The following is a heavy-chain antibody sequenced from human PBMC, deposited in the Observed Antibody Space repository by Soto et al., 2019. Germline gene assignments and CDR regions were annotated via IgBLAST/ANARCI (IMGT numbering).Heavy chain of an antibody. CDR3: VRTDEYYSADY. V-gene: IGHV1-69*02. Sequence: SSVKVSCKASGGTFSSYTISWVRQAPGQGLEWMGRIIPILGIANYEQKFQGRVTITADKSTRTAYMELSSLRSEDTAVYDCVRTDEYYSADYWGQGTLVTVSS. CDR2: IIPILGIA. D-gene: IGHD4-4*01. CDR1: GGTFSSYT. J-gene: IGHJ4*02.